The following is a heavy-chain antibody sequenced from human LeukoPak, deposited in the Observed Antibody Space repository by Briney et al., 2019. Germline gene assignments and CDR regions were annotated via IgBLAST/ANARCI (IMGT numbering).Heavy chain of an antibody. CDR3: ARASEYSSSPPDY. V-gene: IGHV4-38-2*01. Sequence: PSETLSLTCAVSGYSMSSGYYWGWIRQPPGKGLEWIGSIYHSGSTYYNPSLKSRVTISVDTSKNQFSLKLSSVTAADTAVYYCARASEYSSSPPDYWGQGTLVTVSS. CDR1: GYSMSSGYY. D-gene: IGHD6-6*01. CDR2: IYHSGST. J-gene: IGHJ4*02.